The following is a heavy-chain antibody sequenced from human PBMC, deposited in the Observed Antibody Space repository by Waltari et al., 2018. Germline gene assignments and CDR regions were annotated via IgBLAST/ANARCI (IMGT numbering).Heavy chain of an antibody. D-gene: IGHD4-17*01. J-gene: IGHJ3*01. CDR3: AKDGDYSLTEYDAFDV. CDR1: GFTFSSHG. CDR2: IGFDGNKV. Sequence: QVQLVESGGGVVQPGGSLRLSCAASGFTFSSHGMHWVRQIPGKGLGWGAFIGFDGNKVFDADSVRGRFTVSRDNSKNILYLQMNSVRPEDTALYYCAKDGDYSLTEYDAFDVWGQGTVVTVSS. V-gene: IGHV3-30*02.